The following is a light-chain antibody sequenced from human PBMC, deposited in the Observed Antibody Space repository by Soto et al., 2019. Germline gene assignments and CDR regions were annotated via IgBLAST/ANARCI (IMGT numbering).Light chain of an antibody. Sequence: SYELTQPPSVSVAPGQTATITCGGNNIGSKSVHWYRQKPGQAPVLVVYDDSDRPSGIPERFSASNSGNTATLTISRVEAGDEAAYSCQVWDNGSDHWVFGGGTKLTVL. CDR3: QVWDNGSDHWV. V-gene: IGLV3-21*02. CDR1: NIGSKS. J-gene: IGLJ3*02. CDR2: DDS.